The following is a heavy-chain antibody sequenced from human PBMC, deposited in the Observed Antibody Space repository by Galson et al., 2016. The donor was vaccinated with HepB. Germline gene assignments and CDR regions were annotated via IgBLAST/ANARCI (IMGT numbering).Heavy chain of an antibody. Sequence: SLRLSCAASGFTFSSYAMHWVRQAPGKGLEWVAVISYDGSNKYFAASVKGRFTISRDNSKNTLYLQMNSLRAEDTDVYYCAKDTLFYVSGNYVHYWGQGTLVTVSS. CDR2: ISYDGSNK. CDR3: AKDTLFYVSGNYVHY. J-gene: IGHJ4*02. D-gene: IGHD3-10*01. CDR1: GFTFSSYA. V-gene: IGHV3-30*04.